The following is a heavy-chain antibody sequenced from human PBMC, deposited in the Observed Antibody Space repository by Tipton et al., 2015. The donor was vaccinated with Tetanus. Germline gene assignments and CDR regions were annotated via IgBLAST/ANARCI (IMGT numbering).Heavy chain of an antibody. D-gene: IGHD5-24*01. J-gene: IGHJ4*02. CDR3: ARHPQTSNNLDY. Sequence: TLSLTCTVSSASISSSDYYWGWIRQPPGKGLEWIGSVYYDGSAYRNPSLESRLTISVDTSKNQFSLKLSSVTAADTAVYYCARHPQTSNNLDYWGQGPLVTVSS. CDR1: SASISSSDYY. CDR2: VYYDGSA. V-gene: IGHV4-39*01.